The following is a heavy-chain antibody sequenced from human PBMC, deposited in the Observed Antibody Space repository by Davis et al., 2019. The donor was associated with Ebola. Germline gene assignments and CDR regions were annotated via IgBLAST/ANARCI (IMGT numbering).Heavy chain of an antibody. Sequence: ASVKVSCKASGYTFTSYDINWVRQATGQGLEWMGWMNPNSGNTGYAQKFQGRVTMTTDTSTSTAYMELRSLRSDDTAVYYCARDGSLKEWLVCVYWGQGTLVTVSS. V-gene: IGHV1-8*01. CDR1: GYTFTSYD. J-gene: IGHJ4*02. CDR2: MNPNSGNT. D-gene: IGHD6-19*01. CDR3: ARDGSLKEWLVCVY.